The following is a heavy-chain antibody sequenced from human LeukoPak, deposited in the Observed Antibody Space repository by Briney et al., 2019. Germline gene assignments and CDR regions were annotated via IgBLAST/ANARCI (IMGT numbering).Heavy chain of an antibody. J-gene: IGHJ4*02. Sequence: GGSLRLSCAASGFTFSTYSMNWVRQAPGKGLEWVSSISSSSTYIYYADSVKGRFTISRDNAKNSLYLQMNSLEAEDTAVYYCARDDYGDYAPFSCYFDYWGQGTLVTVSS. V-gene: IGHV3-21*01. CDR3: ARDDYGDYAPFSCYFDY. CDR2: ISSSSTYI. D-gene: IGHD4-17*01. CDR1: GFTFSTYS.